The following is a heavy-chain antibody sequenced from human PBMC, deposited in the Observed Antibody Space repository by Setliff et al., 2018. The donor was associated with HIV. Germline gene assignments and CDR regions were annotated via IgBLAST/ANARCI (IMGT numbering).Heavy chain of an antibody. Sequence: GASVKVSCKLSGGTFSAYAITWVRQAPGQGLEWMGRIIPIFDTTNSAQKFQGRVTMTADKSMSTAYMEVSSLTSDDTAAYYCASNLWSGRDRLGPWGQGTLVTVSS. CDR1: GGTFSAYA. D-gene: IGHD3-3*01. CDR2: IIPIFDTT. V-gene: IGHV1-69*06. CDR3: ASNLWSGRDRLGP. J-gene: IGHJ5*02.